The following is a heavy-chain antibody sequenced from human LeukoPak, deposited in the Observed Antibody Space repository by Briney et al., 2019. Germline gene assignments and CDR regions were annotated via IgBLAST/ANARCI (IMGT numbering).Heavy chain of an antibody. V-gene: IGHV3-23*01. CDR3: ARDGGSSWYFAY. J-gene: IGHJ4*02. CDR2: ISGSGGST. Sequence: GGTLRLSCAASGFTFSSYGMSWVRQAPGKGLEWVSAISGSGGSTYYADSVKGRFTISRDNSKNTLYLQMSSLRAEDTAVYYCARDGGSSWYFAYWGQGTLVTVSS. CDR1: GFTFSSYG. D-gene: IGHD6-13*01.